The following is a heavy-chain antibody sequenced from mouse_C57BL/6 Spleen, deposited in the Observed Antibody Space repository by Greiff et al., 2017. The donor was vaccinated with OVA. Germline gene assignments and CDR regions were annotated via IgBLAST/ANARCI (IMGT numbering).Heavy chain of an antibody. Sequence: EVKLQESGGGLVQPGGSMKLSCVASGFTFSNYWMNWVRQSPEKGLEWVAQIRLKSDNYATHYAESVKGRFTISRDDSKSSVYLQKNNLRAEDTGIYYCTGDSRGAYWGQGTLVTVSA. D-gene: IGHD1-1*01. CDR1: GFTFSNYW. V-gene: IGHV6-3*01. CDR2: IRLKSDNYAT. CDR3: TGDSRGAY. J-gene: IGHJ3*01.